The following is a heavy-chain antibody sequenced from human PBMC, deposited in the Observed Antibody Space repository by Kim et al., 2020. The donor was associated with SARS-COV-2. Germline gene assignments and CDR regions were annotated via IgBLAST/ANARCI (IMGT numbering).Heavy chain of an antibody. CDR1: GFTFSDYY. Sequence: GGSLRLSCAASGFTFSDYYMSWIRQAPGKGLEWVSYISSSRSYTNYADSVKGRFTISRDNAKNSLYLQMNSLRAEDTAVYYCASTRWLQSPFDYWGQGTLVTVSS. D-gene: IGHD5-12*01. CDR2: ISSSRSYT. V-gene: IGHV3-11*06. J-gene: IGHJ4*02. CDR3: ASTRWLQSPFDY.